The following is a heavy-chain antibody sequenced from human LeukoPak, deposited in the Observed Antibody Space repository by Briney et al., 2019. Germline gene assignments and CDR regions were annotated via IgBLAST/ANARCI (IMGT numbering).Heavy chain of an antibody. D-gene: IGHD2-15*01. CDR3: ARDLFKVEVVVAATIGY. CDR1: GYTFTGYY. J-gene: IGHJ4*02. CDR2: INPSGGST. Sequence: ASVKVSCKASGYTFTGYYMHWVRQAPGQGLEWMGIINPSGGSTSYAQKFQGRVTMTRDMSTSTVYMELSSLRSEDTAVYYCARDLFKVEVVVAATIGYWGQGTLVTVSS. V-gene: IGHV1-46*01.